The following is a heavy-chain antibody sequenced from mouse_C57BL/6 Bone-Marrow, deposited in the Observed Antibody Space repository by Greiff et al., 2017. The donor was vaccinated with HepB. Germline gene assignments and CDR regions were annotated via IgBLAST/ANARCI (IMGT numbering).Heavy chain of an antibody. D-gene: IGHD4-1*01. CDR2: ISNGGGST. CDR3: ASQLGRGYFDV. J-gene: IGHJ1*03. V-gene: IGHV5-12*01. Sequence: EVQVVESGGGLVQPGGSLKLSCAASGFTFSDYYMYWVRQTPEKRLEWVAYISNGGGSTYYPDTVKGRFTISRDNAKNTLYLQMSRLKSEDTAMYYCASQLGRGYFDVWGTGTTVTVSS. CDR1: GFTFSDYY.